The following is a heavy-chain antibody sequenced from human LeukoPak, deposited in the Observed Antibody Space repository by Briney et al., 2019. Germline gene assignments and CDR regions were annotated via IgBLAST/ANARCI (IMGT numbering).Heavy chain of an antibody. V-gene: IGHV1-69*13. CDR2: IIPIFGTA. D-gene: IGHD3-9*01. CDR1: GGTFISYA. Sequence: ASVKVSCKASGGTFISYAISWVRQAPGQGLEWMGGIIPIFGTANYAQKFQGRVTITADESTSTAYMELSSLRSEDTAVYYCARGYDILTGYSVNIIWGQGTLVTVSS. CDR3: ARGYDILTGYSVNII. J-gene: IGHJ4*02.